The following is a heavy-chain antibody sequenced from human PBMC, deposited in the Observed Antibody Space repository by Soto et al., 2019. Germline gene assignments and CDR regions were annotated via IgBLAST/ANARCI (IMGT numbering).Heavy chain of an antibody. CDR1: GFTFSNYN. D-gene: IGHD1-1*01. V-gene: IGHV3-23*01. Sequence: EVQLLESGGGLVQPGGSLRLSCAASGFTFSNYNMNWVRQAPGEGLEWVSTILSIGTTYYADSVKGRFTISRDNSKNTLYLQMDSLRAEDTAVYFCAKKLETTGGNFFHPWGQGALVTVSS. CDR3: AKKLETTGGNFFHP. CDR2: ILSIGTT. J-gene: IGHJ5*02.